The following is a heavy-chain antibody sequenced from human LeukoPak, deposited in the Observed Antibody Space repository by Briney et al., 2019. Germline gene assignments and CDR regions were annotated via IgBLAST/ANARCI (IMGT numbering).Heavy chain of an antibody. CDR1: GGSIINYY. CDR3: ARLKYYDSTGYNPGYYMDV. CDR2: IYVTGST. Sequence: SETLSLTCTVSGGSIINYYWSWIRQSAGTGLEWVGRIYVTGSTIYNPSLQSRLSMSVDTSKNQFPLRLTSVTAADTAVYFCARLKYYDSTGYNPGYYMDVWGKGIAVTVSS. D-gene: IGHD3-22*01. V-gene: IGHV4-4*07. J-gene: IGHJ6*03.